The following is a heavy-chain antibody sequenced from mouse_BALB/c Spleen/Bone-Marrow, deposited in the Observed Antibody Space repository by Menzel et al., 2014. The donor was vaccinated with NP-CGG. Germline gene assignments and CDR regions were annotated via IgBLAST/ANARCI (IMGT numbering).Heavy chain of an antibody. D-gene: IGHD1-1*01. CDR3: ARSGYYGSSYFDY. CDR1: GYSFTGYF. CDR2: INPYNGDT. V-gene: IGHV1-20*02. J-gene: IGHJ2*01. Sequence: EVQLQESGPELVKPGAPVKISCKASGYSFTGYFMNWVMQSHGRGLEGIGGINPYNGDTFYNQKFKGKATLTVDKSSSTAHMELRSLASEDSAVYYCARSGYYGSSYFDYWGQGTTLTVSS.